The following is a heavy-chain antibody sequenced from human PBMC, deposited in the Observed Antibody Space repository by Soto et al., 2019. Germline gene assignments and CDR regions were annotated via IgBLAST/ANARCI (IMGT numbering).Heavy chain of an antibody. V-gene: IGHV4-39*02. J-gene: IGHJ4*02. CDR3: ARDKITGLFDY. CDR1: GGSISSSSYF. Sequence: SETLSLTCTVSGGSISSSSYFWCWIRHPPGKGLEWIGSIYYSGSTYYNPSLKSRVTVSVDTSKNQFSLKLSSVTAADTAVYYCARDKITGLFDYWGQGTLVTVSS. CDR2: IYYSGST. D-gene: IGHD2-8*02.